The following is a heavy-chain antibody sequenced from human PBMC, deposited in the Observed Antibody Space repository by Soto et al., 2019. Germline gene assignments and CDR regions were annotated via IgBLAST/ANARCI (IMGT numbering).Heavy chain of an antibody. J-gene: IGHJ4*02. D-gene: IGHD1-26*01. CDR1: GGTFSSYS. CDR3: ARDGGRHSGGIDY. V-gene: IGHV1-69*01. CDR2: IIPIFGTA. Sequence: QVQLVQSGAEVKKPGSSVKVSCKASGGTFSSYSINWVRQAPGQGREWMGEIIPIFGTANYAQKFQGRVTIAADDSTRTAYLELSSLRSEDTAVYYCARDGGRHSGGIDYWGQGPLVTVSS.